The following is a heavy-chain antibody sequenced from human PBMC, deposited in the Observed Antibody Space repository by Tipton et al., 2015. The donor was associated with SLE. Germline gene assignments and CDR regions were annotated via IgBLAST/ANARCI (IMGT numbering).Heavy chain of an antibody. CDR1: GGSIICYY. D-gene: IGHD2-21*01. CDR3: ARDWGGEALDF. V-gene: IGHV4-4*07. CDR2: IYTGGRT. Sequence: LRLSCTVSGGSIICYYWSWIRQPAGKGPAWIGRIYTGGRTIHNPSLNSRVTMSLDTSKSQFSLKLTSVTAADTAVYYCARDWGGEALDFWGQGTLVTVSS. J-gene: IGHJ4*02.